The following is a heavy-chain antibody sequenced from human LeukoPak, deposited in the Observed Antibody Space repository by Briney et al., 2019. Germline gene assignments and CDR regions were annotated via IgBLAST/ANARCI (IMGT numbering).Heavy chain of an antibody. V-gene: IGHV3-74*01. D-gene: IGHD6-19*01. Sequence: GGSLRLSCAASGFISSSYWMHWVRQAPGKGLVWVSRINSDGSSTTYADSVKGRFTISRDNAKNTLYLQMNSLRAEDTAVYYCATNPSSGWYFDYWGQGTLVTVSS. CDR2: INSDGSST. J-gene: IGHJ4*02. CDR1: GFISSSYW. CDR3: ATNPSSGWYFDY.